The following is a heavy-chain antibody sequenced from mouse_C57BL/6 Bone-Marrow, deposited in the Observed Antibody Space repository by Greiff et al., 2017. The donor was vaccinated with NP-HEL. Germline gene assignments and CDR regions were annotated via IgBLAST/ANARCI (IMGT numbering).Heavy chain of an antibody. CDR2: IGGVGST. Sequence: QVHVKQSGPGLVAPSQRLSITCTVSGFSLTSYGVDWVRQSPGKGLEWLGVIGGVGSTNYNSALKSRLSISKDNSKSQVFLKMNSLQTDDTAMYYCAFYGSRERHYAMDYWGQGTSVTVSS. CDR3: AFYGSRERHYAMDY. CDR1: GFSLTSYG. J-gene: IGHJ4*01. V-gene: IGHV2-6*01. D-gene: IGHD1-1*01.